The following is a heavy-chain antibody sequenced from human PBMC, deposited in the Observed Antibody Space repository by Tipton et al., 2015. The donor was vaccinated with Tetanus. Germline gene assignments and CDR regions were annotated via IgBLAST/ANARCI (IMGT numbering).Heavy chain of an antibody. CDR1: GGSLNSSPFY. J-gene: IGHJ5*02. V-gene: IGHV4-39*01. CDR3: ARHGDDYGENQGIHP. CDR2: FYYGGDT. Sequence: TLSLTCGVSGGSLNSSPFYWGWIRQPPGKGLEWIASFYYGGDTHYNSSLKSRVTISVDRTNNHFSLKLKSVTAADTAVYYCARHGDDYGENQGIHPWGQGILVTVSS. D-gene: IGHD4-17*01.